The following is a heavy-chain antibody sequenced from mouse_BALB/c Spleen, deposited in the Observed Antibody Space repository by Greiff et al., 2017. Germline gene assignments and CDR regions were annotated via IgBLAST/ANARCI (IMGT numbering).Heavy chain of an antibody. CDR3: ARELTGAMDY. V-gene: IGHV5-9*03. CDR2: ISSGGGNT. J-gene: IGHJ4*01. CDR1: GFTFSSYT. Sequence: EVHLVESGGGLVKPGGSLKLSCAASGFTFSSYTMSWVRQTPEKRLEWVATISSGGGNTYYPDSVKGRFTISRDNAKNNLYLQMSSLRSEDTALYYCARELTGAMDYWGQGTSVTVSS.